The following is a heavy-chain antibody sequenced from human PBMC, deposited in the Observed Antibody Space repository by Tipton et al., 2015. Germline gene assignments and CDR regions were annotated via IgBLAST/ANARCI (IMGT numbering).Heavy chain of an antibody. D-gene: IGHD6-19*01. J-gene: IGHJ2*01. CDR2: VYFTGTT. Sequence: TLSLTCNVSGGSISSYFWSWIRQSPGMGLEWIGYVYFTGTTNYNPSFKSRVTMSIDTSKHQFSLRLSSVTPADTAVYYCARGNTGWPRYFDLWGRGTLAVVSS. CDR1: GGSISSYF. V-gene: IGHV4-59*01. CDR3: ARGNTGWPRYFDL.